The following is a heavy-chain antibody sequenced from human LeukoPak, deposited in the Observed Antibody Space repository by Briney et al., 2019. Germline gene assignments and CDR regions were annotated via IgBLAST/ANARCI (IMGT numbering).Heavy chain of an antibody. D-gene: IGHD2-2*01. V-gene: IGHV1-18*01. Sequence: ASVKVSCKASGYTFTSYGISWVRQAPGQGLEWMGWISAYNGNTNYAQKLQGRVTMTTDTSTSTAYMELRSLRSDDTAVYYCARRQYQLLSGYYMDVWGKGTTVTVSS. J-gene: IGHJ6*03. CDR1: GYTFTSYG. CDR3: ARRQYQLLSGYYMDV. CDR2: ISAYNGNT.